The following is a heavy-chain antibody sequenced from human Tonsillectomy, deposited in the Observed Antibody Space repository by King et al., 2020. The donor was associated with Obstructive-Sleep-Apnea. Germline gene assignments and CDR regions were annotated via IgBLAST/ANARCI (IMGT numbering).Heavy chain of an antibody. Sequence: VQLVESGGGLVQPGRTLRLSCAASGFSVSSSYMTWVRQAPGKGLEWVSNIYSGGSTYYADSVKGRFTISRDNSKNTLYLQMKSLRADDTAVYFCAKERPPDFGRYYYGLYVWGQGTTVIVSS. CDR2: IYSGGST. J-gene: IGHJ6*02. D-gene: IGHD3-10*01. CDR3: AKERPPDFGRYYYGLYV. V-gene: IGHV3-66*01. CDR1: GFSVSSSY.